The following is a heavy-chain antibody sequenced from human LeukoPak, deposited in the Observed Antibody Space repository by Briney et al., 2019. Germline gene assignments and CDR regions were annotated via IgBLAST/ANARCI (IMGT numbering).Heavy chain of an antibody. CDR2: IIPIFGTA. CDR3: ARGLDERYYYDSSGYGDAFDI. J-gene: IGHJ3*02. Sequence: ASVKVSGKASGGTFISYAISWVRQAPGQGLEWMGGIIPIFGTANYAQKFQGRVTITTDESTSTAYMELRSLRSEDTAVYYCARGLDERYYYDSSGYGDAFDIWGQGTMVTVSS. CDR1: GGTFISYA. V-gene: IGHV1-69*05. D-gene: IGHD3-22*01.